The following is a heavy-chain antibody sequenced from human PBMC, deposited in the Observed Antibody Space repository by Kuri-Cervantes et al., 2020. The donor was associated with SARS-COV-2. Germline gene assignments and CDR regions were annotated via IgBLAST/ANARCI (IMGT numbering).Heavy chain of an antibody. CDR3: ASDRRPGFDY. CDR1: GFTFSSYA. Sequence: GESLKISCAASGFTFSSYAMRWVRQAPGKGLEWVSVISCNGGSTYYADSVKGRFTISRDNSKNSLYLQMNSLRTEDTAVYYCASDRRPGFDYWGQGTLVTVSS. J-gene: IGHJ4*02. V-gene: IGHV3-23*01. CDR2: ISCNGGST. D-gene: IGHD2-21*02.